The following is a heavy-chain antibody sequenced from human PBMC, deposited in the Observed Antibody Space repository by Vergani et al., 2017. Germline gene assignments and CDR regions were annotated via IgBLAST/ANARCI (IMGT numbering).Heavy chain of an antibody. CDR3: ARVGSPGSSPFDF. Sequence: QVTFTESGPALVKPTKTLTLSCTFSGFSVTTTGVSINWIRRPPGGALEWLARVDWEDDKFFSPSLGGRLAISKDTSRNRVVLTLTNVDSADTGTYYCARVGSPGSSPFDFWGLGAQVTVSS. CDR2: VDWEDDK. D-gene: IGHD3-10*01. J-gene: IGHJ4*02. CDR1: GFSVTTTGVS. V-gene: IGHV2-70*17.